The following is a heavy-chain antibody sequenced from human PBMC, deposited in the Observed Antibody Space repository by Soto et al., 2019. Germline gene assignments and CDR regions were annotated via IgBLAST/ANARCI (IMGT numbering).Heavy chain of an antibody. D-gene: IGHD3-3*01. V-gene: IGHV3-30*18. CDR1: GFTFSSYG. CDR3: AKGRGGGGLLGGAFDI. Sequence: QVQLVESGGGVVQPGRSLRLSCAASGFTFSSYGMHWVRQAPGKGLEWVAVISYDGSNKYYADSVKGRFTISRENSKNTLYLKRNSLRAEDTAGYYCAKGRGGGGLLGGAFDIWGQGTMVTVSS. CDR2: ISYDGSNK. J-gene: IGHJ3*02.